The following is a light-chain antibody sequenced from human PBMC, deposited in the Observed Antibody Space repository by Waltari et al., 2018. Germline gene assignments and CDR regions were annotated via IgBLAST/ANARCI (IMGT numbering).Light chain of an antibody. J-gene: IGLJ2*01. CDR1: YSNIGRNI. V-gene: IGLV1-44*01. CDR2: SND. CDR3: ATWDDRLTGVV. Sequence: QSVLTQPPSASGAPVQRVTIPCSGTYSNIGRNIVTWYQQLPGTAPKLLIYSNDYRPSGVPDRFSGSKSGTSASLAISGLQSEDEADYYCATWDDRLTGVVFGGGTRVTVL.